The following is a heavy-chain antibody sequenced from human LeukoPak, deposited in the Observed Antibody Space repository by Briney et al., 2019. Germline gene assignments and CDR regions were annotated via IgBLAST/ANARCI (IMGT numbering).Heavy chain of an antibody. CDR1: GFTFSSYW. V-gene: IGHV3-7*01. CDR3: ARARTSPYGDYELDY. J-gene: IGHJ4*02. D-gene: IGHD4-17*01. CDR2: IKQDGSEK. Sequence: PGGSLRLSCAASGFTFSSYWMSWVRQAPGKGLEWVANIKQDGSEKYYVDSVKGRFTISRDNAKNSLYLQMNSLRAEDTAVYYCARARTSPYGDYELDYWGQGTLVTVSS.